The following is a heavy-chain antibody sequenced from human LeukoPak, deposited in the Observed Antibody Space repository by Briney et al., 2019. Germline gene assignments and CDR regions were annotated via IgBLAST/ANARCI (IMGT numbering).Heavy chain of an antibody. V-gene: IGHV5-51*01. CDR1: GYSFTSYW. D-gene: IGHD3-22*01. CDR2: IYPGDSDT. J-gene: IGHJ5*02. CDR3: ARSPGRYYYDSSGYSTRIFPPPRFDP. Sequence: GESLKISCKGSGYSFTSYWIGWVRQMPGKGLEWMGIIYPGDSDTRYSPSFQGQVTISADKSISTAYLQWSSLKASDTAMYYCARSPGRYYYDSSGYSTRIFPPPRFDPWGQGTLVTVSS.